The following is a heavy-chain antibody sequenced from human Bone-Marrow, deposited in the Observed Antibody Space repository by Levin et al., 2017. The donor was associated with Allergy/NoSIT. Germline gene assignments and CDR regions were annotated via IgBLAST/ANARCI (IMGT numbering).Heavy chain of an antibody. J-gene: IGHJ4*02. CDR2: IFYNGVT. CDR3: ARGPPMTTVTPDFDR. D-gene: IGHD4-17*01. CDR1: GGPVSDGSYY. Sequence: ASETLSLTCSVSGGPVSDGSYYWSWIRQPPGKGLEWIGYIFYNGVTNYNPSLKGRVTISVDTSKNHFSLRLNSVTAADTAVYYCARGPPMTTVTPDFDRWGQGTLVTVSS. V-gene: IGHV4-61*03.